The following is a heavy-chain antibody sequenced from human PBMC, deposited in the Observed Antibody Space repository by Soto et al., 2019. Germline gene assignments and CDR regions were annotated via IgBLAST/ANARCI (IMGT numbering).Heavy chain of an antibody. V-gene: IGHV1-69*13. CDR1: GGTFSSYA. Sequence: SVKVSCKASGGTFSSYAISWVRQAPGQGLEWMGGIIPIFGTANYAQKFQGRVTITADESTSTAYMELSSLRSEDTAVYYCARSIAARPRALDPWGQGTLVTVSS. CDR3: ARSIAARPRALDP. CDR2: IIPIFGTA. D-gene: IGHD6-6*01. J-gene: IGHJ5*02.